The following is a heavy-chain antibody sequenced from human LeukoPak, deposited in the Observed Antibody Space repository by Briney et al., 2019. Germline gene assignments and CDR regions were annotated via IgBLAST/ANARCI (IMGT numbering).Heavy chain of an antibody. CDR2: ISSSGSTI. Sequence: GGSLRLSCAASGFTFSSYAMSWVRQAPGKGLEWVSYISSSGSTIYYADSVKGRFTISRDNAKNSLYLQMNSLRAEDTAVYYCAREHYDSSGYYPLGYYYGMDVWGQGTTVTVSS. CDR3: AREHYDSSGYYPLGYYYGMDV. CDR1: GFTFSSYA. V-gene: IGHV3-48*04. J-gene: IGHJ6*02. D-gene: IGHD3-22*01.